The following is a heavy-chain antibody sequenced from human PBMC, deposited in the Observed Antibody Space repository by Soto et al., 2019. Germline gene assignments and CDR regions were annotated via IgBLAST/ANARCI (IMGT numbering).Heavy chain of an antibody. D-gene: IGHD6-13*01. Sequence: QVHLVQSGAEVKKPGSSVKVSCEASGGIFRTSGISWVRQAPGQGLEWMGGIIPMFGTANYAQKFQGRVTITADESTSTAYMELSSLRSEDTAVYYCSRSYSRNREYDVFDIWGQGTKVTVSS. V-gene: IGHV1-69*12. CDR2: IIPMFGTA. CDR3: SRSYSRNREYDVFDI. CDR1: GGIFRTSG. J-gene: IGHJ3*02.